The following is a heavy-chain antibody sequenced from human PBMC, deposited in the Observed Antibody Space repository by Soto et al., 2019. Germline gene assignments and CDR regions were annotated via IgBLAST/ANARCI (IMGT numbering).Heavy chain of an antibody. J-gene: IGHJ4*02. Sequence: EVQLVESGGGLVKPGGSLRLSCAASGFTFSTYTLNWVRQAPGKGLEWVSSISSGSSYIYYAGSVKGRFTISRDNAKNSLYLKINSLRAEDTAVYYCARGVYYFDYWGQGTLVTVSS. CDR2: ISSGSSYI. CDR1: GFTFSTYT. CDR3: ARGVYYFDY. V-gene: IGHV3-21*01.